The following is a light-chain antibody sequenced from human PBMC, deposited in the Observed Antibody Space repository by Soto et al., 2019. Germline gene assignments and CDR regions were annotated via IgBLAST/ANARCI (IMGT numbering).Light chain of an antibody. J-gene: IGLJ3*02. V-gene: IGLV1-40*01. Sequence: QLVLTQPPSVSGAPGQRVTISCTGSSSNIGAGYDVHWYQLLPGTAPKLLIYFNSNRPSGVPDRFSGSKSGTSASLAITGLQAEDEADYYCQSYDSSLSAWVFGGGTKLTVL. CDR1: SSNIGAGYD. CDR2: FNS. CDR3: QSYDSSLSAWV.